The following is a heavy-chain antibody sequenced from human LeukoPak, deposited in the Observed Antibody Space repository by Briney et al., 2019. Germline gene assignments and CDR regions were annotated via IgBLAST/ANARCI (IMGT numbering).Heavy chain of an antibody. CDR3: ARSEVNSSGYWVILY. D-gene: IGHD3-22*01. J-gene: IGHJ4*02. CDR1: GGSLSGSH. V-gene: IGHV4-34*01. CDR2: INHRGDA. Sequence: SETLSLTCAVDGGSLSGSHWSWIRQSPRKGLEWIGEINHRGDANYNPSLQTRVDISVDMSKNQFSLKMNSVTAADTAVYYCARSEVNSSGYWVILYWGQGTLVTVSS.